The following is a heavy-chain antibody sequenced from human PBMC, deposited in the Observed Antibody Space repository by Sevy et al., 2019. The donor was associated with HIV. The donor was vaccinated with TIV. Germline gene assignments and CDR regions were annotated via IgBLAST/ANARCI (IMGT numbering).Heavy chain of an antibody. V-gene: IGHV3-30*18. Sequence: GGSLRLSCAAAGFTFSRYGMHWARQAPGKGLEWVAVISNDGSDKEYAESVKGRFTVTRDNSKDTVYLQINSLRPDDTAVYYCANSRGRYEGSSWLYYYYIMDVWGQGTTVTVSS. J-gene: IGHJ6*02. CDR3: ANSRGRYEGSSWLYYYYIMDV. CDR1: GFTFSRYG. D-gene: IGHD6-13*01. CDR2: ISNDGSDK.